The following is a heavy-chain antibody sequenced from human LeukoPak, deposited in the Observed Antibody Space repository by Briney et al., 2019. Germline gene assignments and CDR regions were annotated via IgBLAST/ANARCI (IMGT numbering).Heavy chain of an antibody. V-gene: IGHV3-11*01. Sequence: PGGSLRLSCAASGFTFSDYYMSWIRQAPGKGLEWVSYISSSGSTIYYADSAKGRFTISRDNAKNSLYLQMNSLRAEDTAVYYCARDLYYDSSGYYFDPWGQGTLVTVSS. D-gene: IGHD3-22*01. CDR2: ISSSGSTI. CDR1: GFTFSDYY. CDR3: ARDLYYDSSGYYFDP. J-gene: IGHJ5*02.